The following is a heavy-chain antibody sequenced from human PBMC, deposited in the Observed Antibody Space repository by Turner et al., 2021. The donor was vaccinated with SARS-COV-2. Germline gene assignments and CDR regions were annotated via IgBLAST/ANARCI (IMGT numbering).Heavy chain of an antibody. CDR3: AKDHYGSNDY. V-gene: IGHV3-23*01. J-gene: IGHJ4*02. D-gene: IGHD3-10*01. CDR1: GLTFSNYG. Sequence: EVQLLESGGGLVQPGGFLTLPCAASGLTFSNYGMSWVRQAPGKGLEWVSTILSTFHTYYADSVNGRFTISRDNSNNMLFLQMNSLRAEDTAKYYCAKDHYGSNDYWGQGTLVTVSS. CDR2: ILSTFHT.